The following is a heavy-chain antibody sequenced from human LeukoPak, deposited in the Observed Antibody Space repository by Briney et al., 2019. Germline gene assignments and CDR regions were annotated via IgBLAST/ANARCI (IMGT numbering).Heavy chain of an antibody. V-gene: IGHV1-18*01. D-gene: IGHD2-15*01. J-gene: IGHJ5*02. CDR3: ARVFDIVVVVAATPPPRGWFDP. CDR1: GYTFTNYG. Sequence: ASVKVSCKASGYTFTNYGISWVRQAPGQGLEWMGWISAYNGNTNYAQKLQGRVTMTTDTSTSTAYMELRSLRSDDTAVYYCARVFDIVVVVAATPPPRGWFDPWGQGTLVTVSS. CDR2: ISAYNGNT.